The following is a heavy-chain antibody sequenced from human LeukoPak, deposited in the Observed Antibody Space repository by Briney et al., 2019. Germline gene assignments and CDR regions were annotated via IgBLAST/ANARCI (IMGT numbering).Heavy chain of an antibody. V-gene: IGHV3-21*01. CDR2: VSSSSSYI. CDR3: ARDRYDILTGYLPEDAFDI. D-gene: IGHD3-9*01. Sequence: GGSLRLSCAASGFTFSSYSMNWVRQAPGKGLEWVSSVSSSSSYIYYADSVKGRFTISRDNAKNSLYLQMNSLRAEGTAVYYCARDRYDILTGYLPEDAFDIWGQGTMVTVSS. CDR1: GFTFSSYS. J-gene: IGHJ3*02.